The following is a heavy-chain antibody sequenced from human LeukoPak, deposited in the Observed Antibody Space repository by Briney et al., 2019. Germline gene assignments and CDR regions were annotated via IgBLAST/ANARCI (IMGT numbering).Heavy chain of an antibody. J-gene: IGHJ4*02. CDR2: INPNSGGT. CDR1: GYTFTGYY. CDR3: ARAFRRRGIVVVPASD. D-gene: IGHD2-2*01. Sequence: ASVKVSCKASGYTFTGYYMHWVRQAPGQGLEWMGWINPNSGGTSYAQKFQGRVTMTGDTSISTAYMELSRLRSDDTAVYYCARAFRRRGIVVVPASDWGQGTLVTVSS. V-gene: IGHV1-2*02.